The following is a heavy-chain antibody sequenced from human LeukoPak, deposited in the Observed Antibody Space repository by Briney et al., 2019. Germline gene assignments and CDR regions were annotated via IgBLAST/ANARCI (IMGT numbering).Heavy chain of an antibody. CDR2: INHSGST. CDR1: GGSFSGYY. V-gene: IGHV4-34*01. J-gene: IGHJ4*02. Sequence: SETLSLTCAVYGGSFSGYYWSWIRQPPGKGLEWIGEINHSGSTNYNPSLKSRVTISVDTSKNQFSLKLSSVTAADTAVYYCAREAKYYDDIWGSYRYPSSERTNYFDYWGRGTLVTVSS. CDR3: AREAKYYDDIWGSYRYPSSERTNYFDY. D-gene: IGHD3-16*02.